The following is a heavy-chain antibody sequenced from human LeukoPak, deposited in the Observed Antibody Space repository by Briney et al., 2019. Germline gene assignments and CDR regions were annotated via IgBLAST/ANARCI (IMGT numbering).Heavy chain of an antibody. D-gene: IGHD2-21*01. V-gene: IGHV1-2*02. J-gene: IGHJ5*02. CDR1: GYTFTGHY. Sequence: ASVKVSCKASGYTFTGHYMHWVRQAPGQGLEWMGWINPNSGGTNYAQKFQGRVTMTRDTSISTAYMELSRLRSDDTAVYYCARSPPLRLKGNWFDPWGQGTLVTVSS. CDR3: ARSPPLRLKGNWFDP. CDR2: INPNSGGT.